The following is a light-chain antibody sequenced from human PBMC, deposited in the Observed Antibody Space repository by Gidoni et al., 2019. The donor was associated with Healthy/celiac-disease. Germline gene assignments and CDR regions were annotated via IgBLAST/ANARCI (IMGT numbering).Light chain of an antibody. CDR1: QSVSSY. Sequence: VLTQSPAPLSLSPGERSPLSCRASQSVSSYLAWYQQKPGQAPMLLIYDASNRATGIPARFSGSGSGTDFTLTISSLEPEDFAVYYCQQRSNWPLTFGGGTQVEIK. J-gene: IGKJ4*01. CDR2: DAS. V-gene: IGKV3-11*01. CDR3: QQRSNWPLT.